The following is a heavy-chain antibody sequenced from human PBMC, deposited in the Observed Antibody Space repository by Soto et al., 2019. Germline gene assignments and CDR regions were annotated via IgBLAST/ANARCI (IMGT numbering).Heavy chain of an antibody. Sequence: ASVKVSCKASGCTFTNYYMHWVRQAPGQGLEWMGFINPSGSSTSYAQRFQGRVTMTRDTSTTTVYMELSSLRSEDTAVYYCARVNLEGSYFYAMDVWGQGTTVTSP. CDR1: GCTFTNYY. V-gene: IGHV1-46*01. J-gene: IGHJ6*02. CDR2: INPSGSST. D-gene: IGHD1-1*01. CDR3: ARVNLEGSYFYAMDV.